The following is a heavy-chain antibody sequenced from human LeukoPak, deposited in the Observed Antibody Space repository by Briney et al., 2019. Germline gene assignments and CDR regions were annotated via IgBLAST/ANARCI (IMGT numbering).Heavy chain of an antibody. V-gene: IGHV4-34*01. D-gene: IGHD3-10*01. Sequence: PSETLSLTCAVYGGSFSGYYWSWIRQPPGKGLEWIGEINHSGSTNYNPSLKSRVTISVDTSKNQFSLKLSSVTAADTAVYYCARGAFMPYYYGSGSPGRFDYWGQGTLVTVSS. CDR3: ARGAFMPYYYGSGSPGRFDY. CDR1: GGSFSGYY. CDR2: INHSGST. J-gene: IGHJ4*02.